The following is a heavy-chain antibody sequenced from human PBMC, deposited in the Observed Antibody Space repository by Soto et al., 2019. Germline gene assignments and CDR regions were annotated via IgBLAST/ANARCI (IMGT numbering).Heavy chain of an antibody. CDR1: GGSISSYY. CDR2: IYYSGST. CDR3: ARQTPPGAFDI. V-gene: IGHV4-59*01. J-gene: IGHJ3*02. Sequence: ASETLSLTCTVSGGSISSYYWSWIRQPPGKGLEWIGYIYYSGSTNYNPSLKSRVTISVDTSKNQFSLKLSSVTAADTAVYYCARQTPPGAFDIWGQGTMVTVS. D-gene: IGHD2-15*01.